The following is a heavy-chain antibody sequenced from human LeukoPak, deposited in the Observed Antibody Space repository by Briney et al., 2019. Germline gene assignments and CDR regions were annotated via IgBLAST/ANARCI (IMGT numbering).Heavy chain of an antibody. D-gene: IGHD4-17*01. CDR3: ARVYDYGDYFFDY. Sequence: HSGGSLRLSCAASGFSVSRNYMSWVRQAPGKGLEWLSVIYSGGTTYYADSVKGRFTISRDNSKNTLYLQMNSLRAEDTAVYYCARVYDYGDYFFDYWGQGTLVTVSS. V-gene: IGHV3-53*01. CDR1: GFSVSRNY. J-gene: IGHJ4*02. CDR2: IYSGGTT.